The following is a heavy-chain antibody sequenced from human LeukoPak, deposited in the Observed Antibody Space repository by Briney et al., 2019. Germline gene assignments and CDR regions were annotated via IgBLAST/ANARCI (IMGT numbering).Heavy chain of an antibody. Sequence: SETLSLTCTVSGGSISNYYWSWIRQHPGKGLEWIGYIYYSGSTYYNPSLKSRVTISVDTSKNQFSLKLSSVTAADTAVYYCARGTPLRRDAFDIWGQGTMVTVSS. V-gene: IGHV4-59*06. D-gene: IGHD5-12*01. CDR2: IYYSGST. CDR1: GGSISNYY. CDR3: ARGTPLRRDAFDI. J-gene: IGHJ3*02.